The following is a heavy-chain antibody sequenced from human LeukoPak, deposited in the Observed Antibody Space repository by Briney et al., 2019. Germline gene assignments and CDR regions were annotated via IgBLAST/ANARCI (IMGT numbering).Heavy chain of an antibody. J-gene: IGHJ4*02. CDR3: VRQLGTPL. Sequence: SETLSLTYTVSGGSISSSTYYWGWIRQPPGKGLEWLATIYYSGSTYNNPSLRSRVTISVDTSKNQFSLKLSSVTAADTAVYYCVRQLGTPLWGQGTLVTVSS. CDR2: IYYSGST. V-gene: IGHV4-39*07. D-gene: IGHD7-27*01. CDR1: GGSISSSTYY.